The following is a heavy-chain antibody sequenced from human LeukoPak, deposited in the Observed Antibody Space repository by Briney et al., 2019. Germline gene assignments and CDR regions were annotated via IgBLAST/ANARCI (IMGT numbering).Heavy chain of an antibody. CDR1: GGSISSTSYY. CDR3: ARLLRVGYCSTTTCNWFDP. D-gene: IGHD2-2*03. CDR2: IYYSGST. V-gene: IGHV4-39*07. J-gene: IGHJ5*02. Sequence: PSQTLSLTCVVSGGSISSTSYYWGWIRQPPGKGLEWIGSIYYSGSTYYSPSLKSRVTISVDTSKNQFSLKLSSVTAADTAVYYCARLLRVGYCSTTTCNWFDPWGQGTLVTVSS.